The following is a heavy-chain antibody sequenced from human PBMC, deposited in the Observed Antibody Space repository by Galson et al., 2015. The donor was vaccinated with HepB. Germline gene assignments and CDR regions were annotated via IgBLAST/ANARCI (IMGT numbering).Heavy chain of an antibody. Sequence: SVKVSCKASGYKFSAYSINWVRQAPGQGLEWMGWISTNTGNPTCAQGFTGRFVFSFDTSVTTTYLQINSLREEDTAVYYCVRDRYYDSSGYAYWGQGTRVTVSS. CDR2: ISTNTGNP. D-gene: IGHD3-22*01. CDR3: VRDRYYDSSGYAY. CDR1: GYKFSAYS. J-gene: IGHJ4*02. V-gene: IGHV7-4-1*02.